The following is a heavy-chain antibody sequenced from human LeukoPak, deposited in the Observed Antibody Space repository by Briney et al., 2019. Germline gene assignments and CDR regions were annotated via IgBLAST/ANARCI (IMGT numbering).Heavy chain of an antibody. D-gene: IGHD6-13*01. J-gene: IGHJ4*02. CDR3: AQQLGYKGYFDY. Sequence: AGGSLRLSCAASGFTFSGYAMSWVRQAPGKGLGWGSAINGSGGSTYYADSVKGRFTISRDNSKNTLYLQMNSLRAEDTAVYYCAQQLGYKGYFDYWGQGTLVTVSS. CDR2: INGSGGST. V-gene: IGHV3-23*01. CDR1: GFTFSGYA.